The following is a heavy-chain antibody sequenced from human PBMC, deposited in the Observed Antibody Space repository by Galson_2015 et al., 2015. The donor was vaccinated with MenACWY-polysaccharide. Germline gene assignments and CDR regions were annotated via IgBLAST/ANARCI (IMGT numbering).Heavy chain of an antibody. D-gene: IGHD6-13*01. J-gene: IGHJ4*02. Sequence: SLRLSCAASGFSITSYAVNWVRQAPGKGLEWAAVISGSDIDIRYADSVKGRFTVSRDTSKSTLYLQMNSLRAEDTAKYYCAKASQWGAAAVGSFDHWGQGTLVTVSS. CDR3: AKASQWGAAAVGSFDH. CDR1: GFSITSYA. V-gene: IGHV3-23*01. CDR2: ISGSDIDI.